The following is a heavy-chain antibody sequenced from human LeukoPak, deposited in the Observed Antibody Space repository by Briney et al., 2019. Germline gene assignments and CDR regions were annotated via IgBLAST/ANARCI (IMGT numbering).Heavy chain of an antibody. J-gene: IGHJ3*02. Sequence: SETLSLTCTVSGGSISSSSYYWGWIRQPPGKGLEWIGSIYYSGSTYYNPSLKSRVTISVDTSKNQFSLKLSSVTAADTAVYYCARALGPDAFDIWGQGTMVTVSS. CDR2: IYYSGST. D-gene: IGHD7-27*01. CDR3: ARALGPDAFDI. V-gene: IGHV4-39*01. CDR1: GGSISSSSYY.